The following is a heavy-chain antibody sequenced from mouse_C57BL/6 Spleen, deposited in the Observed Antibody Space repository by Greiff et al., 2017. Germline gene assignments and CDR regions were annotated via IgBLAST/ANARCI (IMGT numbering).Heavy chain of an antibody. J-gene: IGHJ2*01. D-gene: IGHD1-1*01. CDR3: ARWHYGSSCNLDY. CDR2: ISSGSSTI. Sequence: DVLLVESGGGLVKPGGSLKLSCAASGFTFSDYGMHWVRQAPEKGLEWVAYISSGSSTIYYADTVKGRFTISRDNAKNTLFLQMTSLRSEDTAMYYCARWHYGSSCNLDYWGQGTTLTVSS. CDR1: GFTFSDYG. V-gene: IGHV5-17*01.